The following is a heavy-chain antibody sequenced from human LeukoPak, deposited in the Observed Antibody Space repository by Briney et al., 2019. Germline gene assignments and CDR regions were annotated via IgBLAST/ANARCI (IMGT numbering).Heavy chain of an antibody. CDR2: ISAYNGNT. CDR1: GYTFTSYG. Sequence: ASVKVSCKASGYTFTSYGISWVRQAPGQGLEWMGWISAYNGNTNYAQKLQGRVTMTTDTSTSTAYMELRSLRSDDTAVYYCARAWGFTIFPRDNWFDPWGQGTLVTVSS. D-gene: IGHD3-9*01. V-gene: IGHV1-18*01. J-gene: IGHJ5*02. CDR3: ARAWGFTIFPRDNWFDP.